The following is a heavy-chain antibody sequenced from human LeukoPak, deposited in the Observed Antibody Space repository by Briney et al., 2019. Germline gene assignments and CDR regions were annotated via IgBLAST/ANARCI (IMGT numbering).Heavy chain of an antibody. CDR2: ISSSSSTI. D-gene: IGHD6-19*01. Sequence: PGGSLRLSCAASGFTFSSYSMNWVRQAPGKGLEWVSYISSSSSTIYYADSVKGRFTISRDNAKNSLYLQMNSLRAEDMAVYYCARVIGYSSGWPFDYWGQGTLVTVSS. CDR3: ARVIGYSSGWPFDY. CDR1: GFTFSSYS. J-gene: IGHJ4*02. V-gene: IGHV3-48*04.